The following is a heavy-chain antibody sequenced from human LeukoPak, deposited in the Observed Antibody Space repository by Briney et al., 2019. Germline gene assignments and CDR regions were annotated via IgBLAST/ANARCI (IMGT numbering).Heavy chain of an antibody. CDR3: AREGYSYGSWYFDY. D-gene: IGHD5-18*01. Sequence: PGGSLRLSCAASGFTFSSYGMHWVRQAPGEGLEWLAIITYDGSNKYYADSVKGRFTISRDDSKNTLYLQVDSLRVEGTAVYYCAREGYSYGSWYFDYWGQGTLVTVSS. V-gene: IGHV3-30*03. CDR2: ITYDGSNK. CDR1: GFTFSSYG. J-gene: IGHJ4*02.